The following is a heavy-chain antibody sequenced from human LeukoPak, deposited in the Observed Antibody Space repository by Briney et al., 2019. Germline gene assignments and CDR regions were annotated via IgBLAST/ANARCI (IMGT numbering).Heavy chain of an antibody. Sequence: SETLSLTCAVYDASLNGHYWSWIRQPPGKGLEWIGYIYYSGSTNYNPSLKSRVTISVDTSKNQFSLKLSSVTAADTAVYYCARDPEHRGFDYWGQGTLVTVSS. CDR1: DASLNGHY. V-gene: IGHV4-59*11. CDR2: IYYSGST. J-gene: IGHJ4*02. D-gene: IGHD1-14*01. CDR3: ARDPEHRGFDY.